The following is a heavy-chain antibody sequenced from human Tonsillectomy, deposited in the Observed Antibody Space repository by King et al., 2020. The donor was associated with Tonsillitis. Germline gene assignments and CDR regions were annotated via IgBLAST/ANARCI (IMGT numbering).Heavy chain of an antibody. D-gene: IGHD1-14*01. J-gene: IGHJ4*02. CDR1: GFTFDYYA. CDR2: ISWNSGSI. V-gene: IGHV3-9*01. Sequence: VQLVESGGGLVQPGRSLRLSCAVSGFTFDYYAMHWVRQAPGKGLEWVSGISWNSGSIGYADSVKGRFTISRDNAKNSLYLQMNSLRAEDTALYYCAKDMGTLGGLDGLDCWGQGTLVTVSS. CDR3: AKDMGTLGGLDGLDC.